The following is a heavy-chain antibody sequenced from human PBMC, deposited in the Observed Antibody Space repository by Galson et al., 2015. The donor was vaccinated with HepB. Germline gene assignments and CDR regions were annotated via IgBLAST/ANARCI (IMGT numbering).Heavy chain of an antibody. V-gene: IGHV3-72*01. Sequence: SLRLSCAASGFTFSDHYMDWVRQAPGKGLEWVGRTRNKANSYTTEYAASVKGRFTISRDDSKNSLYLQMNSLKTEDTAVYYCARGSGGMGVWGQGTTVTVSS. CDR3: ARGSGGMGV. CDR2: TRNKANSYTT. J-gene: IGHJ6*02. D-gene: IGHD3-10*01. CDR1: GFTFSDHY.